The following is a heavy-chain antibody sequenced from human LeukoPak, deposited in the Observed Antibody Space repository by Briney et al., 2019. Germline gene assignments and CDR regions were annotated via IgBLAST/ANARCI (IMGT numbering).Heavy chain of an antibody. V-gene: IGHV4-34*01. D-gene: IGHD1-7*01. Sequence: SETLSLTCAVYGGSFSGYYWSWIRQPPGKGLEWIGEINHSGSTNYNPSLKSRVTISVDMSKNQFSLKLSSVTAADTAVYYCASRSARYNWNYVYWFDPWGQGTLVTVSS. CDR1: GGSFSGYY. J-gene: IGHJ5*02. CDR3: ASRSARYNWNYVYWFDP. CDR2: INHSGST.